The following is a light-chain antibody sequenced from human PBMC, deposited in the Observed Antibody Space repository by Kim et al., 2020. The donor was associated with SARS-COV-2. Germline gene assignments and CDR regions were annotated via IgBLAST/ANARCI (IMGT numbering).Light chain of an antibody. V-gene: IGLV3-19*01. CDR3: NSRDSNDNVV. CDR2: GKN. CDR1: SLRSYY. Sequence: VALGRTVRITCQGDSLRSYYATWSQQKPVQAPILVIYGKNNRPSGIPDRFAGSSSGNTASLTITGTQAGDEADYYCNSRDSNDNVVFGGGTQLTVL. J-gene: IGLJ2*01.